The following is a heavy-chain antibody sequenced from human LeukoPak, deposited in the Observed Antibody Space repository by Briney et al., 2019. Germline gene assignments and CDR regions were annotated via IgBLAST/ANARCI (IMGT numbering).Heavy chain of an antibody. V-gene: IGHV1-2*02. Sequence: ASVEVSCKASGYTFAAYYIHWVRQAPGQGLEWVGWMKPNNGGTTYAQKFQDRVTMTRDMSISTAYMELSSLRPDDSALYYCANEDVGAMLIWGPGTPVTVSS. CDR1: GYTFAAYY. CDR3: ANEDVGAMLI. D-gene: IGHD3-16*01. J-gene: IGHJ4*02. CDR2: MKPNNGGT.